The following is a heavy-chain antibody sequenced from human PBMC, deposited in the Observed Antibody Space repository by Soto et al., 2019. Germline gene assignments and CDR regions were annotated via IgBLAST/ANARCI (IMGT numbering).Heavy chain of an antibody. CDR3: ARRADYGDYFDY. Sequence: SETLSLTCTVSGGSISSGGYYWSWIRQHPGKGLEWIGYIYYSGSTYYNPSLKSRVTISVDTSKNQFSLKLSSVTAADTAVYYCARRADYGDYFDYWGQGTLVTVSS. CDR2: IYYSGST. J-gene: IGHJ4*02. V-gene: IGHV4-30-4*08. D-gene: IGHD4-17*01. CDR1: GGSISSGGYY.